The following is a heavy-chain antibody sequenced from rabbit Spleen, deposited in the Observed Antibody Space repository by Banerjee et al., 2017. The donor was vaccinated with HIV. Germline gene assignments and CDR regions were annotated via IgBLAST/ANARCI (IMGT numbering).Heavy chain of an antibody. CDR2: IYTGDGST. V-gene: IGHV1S47*01. J-gene: IGHJ4*01. Sequence: QEQLVESRGDLVKPGASLALTCTASGFSFSSAYYISWVRQAPGKRPEWIGCIYTGDGSTWYASWAKGRFTITRSTSLNTVTLQVNSLTAADTATYFCASGSRGWGGYFNLWGPGTLVTVS. CDR1: GFSFSSAYY. CDR3: ASGSRGWGGYFNL. D-gene: IGHD4-1*01.